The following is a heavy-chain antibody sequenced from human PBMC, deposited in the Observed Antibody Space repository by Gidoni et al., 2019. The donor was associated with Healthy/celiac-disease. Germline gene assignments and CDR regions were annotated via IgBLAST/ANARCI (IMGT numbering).Heavy chain of an antibody. D-gene: IGHD6-19*01. J-gene: IGHJ4*02. Sequence: EVQLVESGGGLVQPGRSLRLSCAASGFTFDDYAMHWVRQAPGKGLEWVSGISWNSGSIGYADSVKGRFTISRDNAKNSLYLQMNSLRAEDTALYYCAKAPVGQWLASFDYWGQGTLVTVSS. CDR3: AKAPVGQWLASFDY. CDR1: GFTFDDYA. CDR2: ISWNSGSI. V-gene: IGHV3-9*01.